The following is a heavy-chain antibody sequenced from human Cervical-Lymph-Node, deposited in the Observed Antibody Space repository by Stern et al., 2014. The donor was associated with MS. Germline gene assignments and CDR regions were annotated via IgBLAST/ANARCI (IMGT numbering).Heavy chain of an antibody. Sequence: QVQLQQWGAGPLKPSETLSLTCAVRGGSFSGTYWSWIRQPQGKGLEWIGEINHIGSTNYNPSLKIRVTLLRDTSSLRLRSVTAADTAVYYCASAGDGSSQHNWFDAWGQGALVTVSS. V-gene: IGHV4-34*01. CDR3: ASAGDGSSQHNWFDA. J-gene: IGHJ5*02. CDR2: INHIGST. CDR1: GGSFSGTY. D-gene: IGHD6-13*01.